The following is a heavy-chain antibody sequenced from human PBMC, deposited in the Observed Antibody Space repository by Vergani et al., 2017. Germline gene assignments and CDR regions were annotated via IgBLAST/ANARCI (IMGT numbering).Heavy chain of an antibody. CDR3: ARSQWELLSWFDP. J-gene: IGHJ5*02. V-gene: IGHV4-59*01. CDR2: IYYSGST. D-gene: IGHD1-26*01. CDR1: GGSISSYY. Sequence: QVQLQESGPGLVKPSETLSLTCTVSGGSISSYYWSWIRQPPGKGLEWIGYIYYSGSTNYNPSLKSRVTISVDTSKNPFSLKLSSVTAADTAVYYCARSQWELLSWFDPWGQGTLVTVSS.